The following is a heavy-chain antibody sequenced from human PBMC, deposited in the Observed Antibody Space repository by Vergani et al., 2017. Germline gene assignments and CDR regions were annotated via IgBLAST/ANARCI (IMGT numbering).Heavy chain of an antibody. CDR3: ASSMVLGERGTVIDY. V-gene: IGHV5-10-1*01. CDR2: IDPSDSYT. D-gene: IGHD3-10*01. CDR1: GYSFTSYW. Sequence: EVQLVQSGAEVKKPGESLRISCKGSGYSFTSYWISWVRQMPGKGLEWMGRIDPSDSYTNYSPSFQGHVTISADKSISTAYLQWSSLKASDTARYYCASSMVLGERGTVIDYWGQGTPVTVSS. J-gene: IGHJ4*02.